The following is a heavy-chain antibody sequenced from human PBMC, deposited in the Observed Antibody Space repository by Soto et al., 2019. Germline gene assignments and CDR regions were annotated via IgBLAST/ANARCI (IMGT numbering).Heavy chain of an antibody. V-gene: IGHV4-59*01. J-gene: IGHJ4*02. CDR1: GGSISSYY. CDR2: IYYSGST. D-gene: IGHD6-6*01. Sequence: SETLSLTWTVSGGSISSYYWSWIRQPPGKGLEWIGYIYYSGSTNYNPSPKSRVTISVDTSKNQFYLKLSSVTAADTAVYYCGSDAAFPPYSSCRGVIFYFFDFCAQGTLVTVSS. CDR3: GSDAAFPPYSSCRGVIFYFFDF.